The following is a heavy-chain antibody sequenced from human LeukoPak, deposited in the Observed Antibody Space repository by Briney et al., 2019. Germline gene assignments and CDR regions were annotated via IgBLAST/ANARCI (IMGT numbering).Heavy chain of an antibody. Sequence: GGSLRLSCAASGFTISSYAMSWVRQPPAKGLEWVSAISGSGGSTYYADSVKGRFTISRDNSKNTLYLQMNSLRAEDTAVYYCARDRLDSYYYMDVWGKGTTVTVSS. CDR2: ISGSGGST. CDR1: GFTISSYA. V-gene: IGHV3-23*01. J-gene: IGHJ6*03. CDR3: ARDRLDSYYYMDV. D-gene: IGHD3-22*01.